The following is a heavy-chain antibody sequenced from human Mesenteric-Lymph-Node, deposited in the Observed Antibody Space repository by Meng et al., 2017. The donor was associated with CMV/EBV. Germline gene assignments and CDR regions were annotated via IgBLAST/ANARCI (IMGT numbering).Heavy chain of an antibody. CDR2: IYYSGST. D-gene: IGHD3-22*01. CDR1: GGSINTYY. CDR3: AKYGSPYSFDP. Sequence: SETLSLTCTVSGGSINTYYWSWIRQPPEKGLEWIGYIYYSGSTNYNPSLKSRVTISVDTSRNQFSLRLNSVTAADTAVYYCAKYGSPYSFDPWGQGALVTVSS. V-gene: IGHV4-59*01. J-gene: IGHJ5*02.